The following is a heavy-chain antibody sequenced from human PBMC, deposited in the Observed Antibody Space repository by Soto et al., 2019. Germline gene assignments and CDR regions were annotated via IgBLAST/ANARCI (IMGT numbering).Heavy chain of an antibody. CDR3: ARVFNSGWYLFDY. CDR2: TYYRSRWYN. V-gene: IGHV6-1*01. Sequence: PSQTLSLTCAISGDSVSSNSVAWNWIRQSPSRGLEWLGRTYYRSRWYNDYAVSVKSRMTINPDTSKNQFSLQLNSVTAADTAVYYCARVFNSGWYLFDYWGQGTLVTVSS. J-gene: IGHJ4*02. CDR1: GDSVSSNSVA. D-gene: IGHD6-19*01.